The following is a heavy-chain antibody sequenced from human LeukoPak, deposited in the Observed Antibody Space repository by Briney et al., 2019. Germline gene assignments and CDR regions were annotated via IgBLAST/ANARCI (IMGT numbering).Heavy chain of an antibody. Sequence: PGGSLRLSCEASGFTFSRYSMNWVRQAPGKGLEWVSSISSSGSYIYYADSVKGRFTISRDNAKNSLYLQMNSLRAEDTAVYYCATAKEMDVWGQGTTVTVSS. CDR3: ATAKEMDV. CDR1: GFTFSRYS. J-gene: IGHJ6*02. CDR2: ISSSGSYI. V-gene: IGHV3-21*01.